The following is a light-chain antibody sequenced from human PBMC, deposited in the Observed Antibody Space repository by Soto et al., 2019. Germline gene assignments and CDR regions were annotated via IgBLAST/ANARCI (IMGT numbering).Light chain of an antibody. CDR1: SGDVGGYNY. Sequence: QSVLTQPPSASGSPGQSVTISCTGTSGDVGGYNYVSWYQQHPGKAPKLMIFEVSERPSGVPDRFSASKSGNTASLTVSGLQAEDEADYYCCSYAGSNYVFGTGTKVTVL. CDR2: EVS. V-gene: IGLV2-8*01. J-gene: IGLJ1*01. CDR3: CSYAGSNYV.